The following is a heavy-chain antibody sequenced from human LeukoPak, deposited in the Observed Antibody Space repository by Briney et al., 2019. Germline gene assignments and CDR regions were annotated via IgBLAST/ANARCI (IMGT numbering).Heavy chain of an antibody. Sequence: PSETLSLTCAVYGGSFSGYYWSWIRQPPGKGLEWIGEINHSGSTNYNPSLKSRVTISVDTSKNQFSLKLSSVTAADTAVYYCARPGDILTGNGDFDYWGQGTLVTVSS. CDR2: INHSGST. CDR1: GGSFSGYY. V-gene: IGHV4-34*01. D-gene: IGHD3-9*01. CDR3: ARPGDILTGNGDFDY. J-gene: IGHJ4*02.